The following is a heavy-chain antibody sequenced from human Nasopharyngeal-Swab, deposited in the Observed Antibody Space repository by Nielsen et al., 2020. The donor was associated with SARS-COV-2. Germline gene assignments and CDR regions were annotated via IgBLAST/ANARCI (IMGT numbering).Heavy chain of an antibody. CDR2: ISYDGSNK. CDR3: AKEGGGSGIDY. Sequence: GESLKISCAASGFTFSSYGMHWVRPAPGKGLEWVAVISYDGSNKYYADSVKGRFTISRDNSKNTLYLQMNSLRAEDTAVYYCAKEGGGSGIDYWGQGTLVTVSS. D-gene: IGHD3-10*01. J-gene: IGHJ4*02. V-gene: IGHV3-30*18. CDR1: GFTFSSYG.